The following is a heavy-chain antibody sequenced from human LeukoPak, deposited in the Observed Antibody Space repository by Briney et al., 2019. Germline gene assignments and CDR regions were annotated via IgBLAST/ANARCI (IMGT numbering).Heavy chain of an antibody. D-gene: IGHD3-22*01. V-gene: IGHV4-31*03. J-gene: IGHJ4*02. CDR3: ARGNRHYYDSSGYYYGALFDY. CDR1: GGSISSGGYY. Sequence: SETLSLTCTVSGGSISSGGYYWRWVRQHPGKGLEWIGYMYYSGSTYYNPSLKSRVTISVDTSKNQFSLKLSSVTAADTAVYHCARGNRHYYDSSGYYYGALFDYWGQGTLVTVSS. CDR2: MYYSGST.